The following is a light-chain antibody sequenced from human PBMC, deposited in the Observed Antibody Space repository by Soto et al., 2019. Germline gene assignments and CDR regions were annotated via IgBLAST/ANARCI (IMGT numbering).Light chain of an antibody. CDR3: QAWDSSPYYG. CDR1: KLGDKY. J-gene: IGLJ1*01. Sequence: SYEMTQPPSVSVSPGQTASITCSGDKLGDKYACWYQQKPGQSPVLVIYQDSKRPSGIPERFSGSNSGNTATLTISGTQAMDEADYYCQAWDSSPYYGFGTGTKVTVL. V-gene: IGLV3-1*01. CDR2: QDS.